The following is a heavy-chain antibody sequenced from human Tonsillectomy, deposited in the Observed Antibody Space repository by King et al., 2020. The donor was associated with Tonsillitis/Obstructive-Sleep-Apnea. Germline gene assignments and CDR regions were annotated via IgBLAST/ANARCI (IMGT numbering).Heavy chain of an antibody. V-gene: IGHV3-74*01. J-gene: IGHJ1*01. CDR2: INSDGSST. D-gene: IGHD2-2*01. Sequence: VQLVESGGGLVQPGGSLRLSCAASGFTFSSYWMHWVRQAPGKGLFWFSRINSDGSSTSYADSGKGRFTISSENAKNTLYLQMNSLRAEDTAVYYCAREGYGGYCSSTSCYGYFQHWGQGTLVTVSS. CDR3: AREGYGGYCSSTSCYGYFQH. CDR1: GFTFSSYW.